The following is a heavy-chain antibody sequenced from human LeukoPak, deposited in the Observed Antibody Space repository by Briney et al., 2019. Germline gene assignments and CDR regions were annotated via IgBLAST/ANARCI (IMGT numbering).Heavy chain of an antibody. J-gene: IGHJ6*03. D-gene: IGHD3-10*01. V-gene: IGHV3-21*01. CDR3: ARDDPRYFGEVLGYMDV. CDR2: INIDSAYI. Sequence: GGSLRLSCAASGFTLSDFAMSWVRQAPGKGLEWVSSINIDSAYIYYADSVKGRFTISRDNAKNSLFLQMNTLRTEDTAVYFCARDDPRYFGEVLGYMDVWGKGTTVTISS. CDR1: GFTLSDFA.